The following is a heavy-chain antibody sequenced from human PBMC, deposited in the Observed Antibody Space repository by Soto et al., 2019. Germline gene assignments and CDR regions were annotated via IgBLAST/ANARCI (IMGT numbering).Heavy chain of an antibody. V-gene: IGHV3-9*01. CDR1: GFTFDDHA. CDR3: ARDFLGGRHAYYGKMDV. CDR2: ISWNSANI. Sequence: EVQLVESGGGLVQPGRSLRLSCAASGFTFDDHAMHWVRQVPGKGLEWVSAISWNSANIGYAESVKGRFTISRDNAKSTLYLQINGLRPEDRALYDSARDFLGGRHAYYGKMDVWGHGTTVTVSS. D-gene: IGHD1-26*01. J-gene: IGHJ6*02.